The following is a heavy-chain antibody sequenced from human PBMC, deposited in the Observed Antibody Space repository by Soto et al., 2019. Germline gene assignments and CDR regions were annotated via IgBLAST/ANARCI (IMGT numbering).Heavy chain of an antibody. CDR1: GFTFSSYG. CDR3: ASDGVLNGDMDV. J-gene: IGHJ6*02. D-gene: IGHD3-10*01. V-gene: IGHV3-33*01. Sequence: QVPLVESGGGVVQPGRSLRLSCAASGFTFSSYGMHWVRQAPGKGLEWVAIIWYDGSNKYYADSVKGRFTISRDNSKHPLSLQRDSERAEDRAVYYFASDGVLNGDMDVWGQGTKVNVTS. CDR2: IWYDGSNK.